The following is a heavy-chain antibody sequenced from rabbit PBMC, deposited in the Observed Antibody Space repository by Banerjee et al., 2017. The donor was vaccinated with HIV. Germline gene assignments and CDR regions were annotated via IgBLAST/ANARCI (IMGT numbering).Heavy chain of an antibody. V-gene: IGHV1S40*01. J-gene: IGHJ4*01. D-gene: IGHD1-1*01. CDR3: ARWNDNRNYDL. Sequence: QSLEESGGDLVKPGASLTLTCTASGFSFSSYYCMCWVRQAPGKGLEWIACIYAGSSGSTYYASWAKGRFTISSHNAQNTLYLQLNSLTAADTATYFCARWNDNRNYDLWGQGTLVTVS. CDR2: IYAGSSGST. CDR1: GFSFSSYYC.